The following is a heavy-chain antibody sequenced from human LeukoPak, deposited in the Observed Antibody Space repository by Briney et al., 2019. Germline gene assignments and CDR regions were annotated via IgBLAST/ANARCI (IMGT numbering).Heavy chain of an antibody. D-gene: IGHD3-10*01. V-gene: IGHV3-23*01. CDR2: ISGSGGST. CDR3: ARGLRVPWFGTQYYFDY. CDR1: GFTFSSYA. Sequence: PGRSLRLSCAASGFTFSSYAMSWVRQAPGKGLEWVSAISGSGGSTYYADSVKGRFTISRDNSKNTLYLQMNSLRAEDTAVYYCARGLRVPWFGTQYYFDYWGQGTLVTVSS. J-gene: IGHJ4*02.